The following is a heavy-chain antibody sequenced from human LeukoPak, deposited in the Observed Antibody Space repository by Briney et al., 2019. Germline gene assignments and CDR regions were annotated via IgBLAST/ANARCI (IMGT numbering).Heavy chain of an antibody. D-gene: IGHD3-10*01. V-gene: IGHV3-7*01. Sequence: GGSLRLSCEASAVTFSTYWMTWVRQAPGKGLEWVANIKQDVSEKYYVDSVKGRFVISRDHAKNSVFLQMNSLRAEDTAVYFCATYDSGSGGCDYWGQGTLVTVSS. J-gene: IGHJ4*02. CDR3: ATYDSGSGGCDY. CDR1: AVTFSTYW. CDR2: IKQDVSEK.